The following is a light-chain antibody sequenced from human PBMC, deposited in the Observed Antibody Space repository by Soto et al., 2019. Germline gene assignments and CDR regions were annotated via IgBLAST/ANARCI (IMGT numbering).Light chain of an antibody. J-gene: IGKJ1*01. CDR1: QSVAGH. Sequence: EVLLTQSPATLSLSPGERATLSCRASQSVAGHLAWYQQKPGQAPSLLIYDASKRATGIPARFSGSGSGTDFTLAISSLQPEDSATYYCLQDINYPWTFGQGTKVEIK. CDR2: DAS. CDR3: LQDINYPWT. V-gene: IGKV3-11*01.